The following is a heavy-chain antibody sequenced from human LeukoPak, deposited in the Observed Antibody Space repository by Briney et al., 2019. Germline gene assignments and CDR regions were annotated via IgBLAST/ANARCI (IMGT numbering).Heavy chain of an antibody. V-gene: IGHV3-30*18. CDR3: AKGGEVSTWYKRLKLYFDS. J-gene: IGHJ4*02. D-gene: IGHD6-13*01. Sequence: GGSLRLSCAASGITFNSYTMNWVRQAPGKGLEWVAVISYDGSNKYYADSVKGRFTISRDNSKNTLYLQLTSLRAEDTAVYYCAKGGEVSTWYKRLKLYFDSWSRGTLVTVSS. CDR1: GITFNSYT. CDR2: ISYDGSNK.